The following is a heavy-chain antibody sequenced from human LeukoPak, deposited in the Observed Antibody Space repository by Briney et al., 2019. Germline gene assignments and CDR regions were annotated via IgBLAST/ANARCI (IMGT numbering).Heavy chain of an antibody. CDR1: GVYISNYF. J-gene: IGHJ6*03. D-gene: IGHD2-2*01. V-gene: IGHV4-4*07. Sequence: TSETLSLTCTVSGVYISNYFWSWIRQPAGKGLEWIGRIYGSGSTDYKPPRKSRVTISVDKSKHQFSLKLSSVTAADTAVYYCAREVPASPPNYYYYMDVWGKGTAVTVSS. CDR3: AREVPASPPNYYYYMDV. CDR2: IYGSGST.